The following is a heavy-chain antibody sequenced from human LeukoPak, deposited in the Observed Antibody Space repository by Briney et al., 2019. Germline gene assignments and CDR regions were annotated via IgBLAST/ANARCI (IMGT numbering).Heavy chain of an antibody. Sequence: GGSLRLSCIASGFTFGDYAMHWVRQAPGKGLEWVSGISWNSGSIVYTDSVKGRFTISRDNAKNSLYLQMNSLRTEDTAFYYCAKEIPQWKLGGGFDYWGQGTLVTVSS. CDR1: GFTFGDYA. D-gene: IGHD3-16*01. J-gene: IGHJ4*02. CDR3: AKEIPQWKLGGGFDY. CDR2: ISWNSGSI. V-gene: IGHV3-9*01.